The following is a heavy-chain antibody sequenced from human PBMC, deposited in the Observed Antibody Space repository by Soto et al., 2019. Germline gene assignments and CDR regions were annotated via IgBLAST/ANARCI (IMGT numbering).Heavy chain of an antibody. V-gene: IGHV3-30*18. Sequence: VKLVESGGGVVQPGGSLRLSCAASGFTFNIYGMHWVRQAPDKGLEWVALISYDGSNQYYADSVKGRFTISRDNSTNTLFLQMNSLRADDTAVYYCAKDQASGQGSFDSWGQGTLFTVSS. CDR3: AKDQASGQGSFDS. J-gene: IGHJ4*02. CDR2: ISYDGSNQ. CDR1: GFTFNIYG.